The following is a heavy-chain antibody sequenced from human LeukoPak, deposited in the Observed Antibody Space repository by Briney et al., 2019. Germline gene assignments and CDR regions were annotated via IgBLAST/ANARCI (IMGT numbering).Heavy chain of an antibody. CDR1: GGSMSNYY. V-gene: IGHV4-59*01. D-gene: IGHD2-21*02. CDR3: AGVCGGDCYPLGFDP. Sequence: PSETLSLTCTVSGGSMSNYYWSWIRQPPGKGLEWIGYIYYSGSTNYNPSLKSRVTISVDTSKNKFSLKLRSVTAADTAVYYCAGVCGGDCYPLGFDPWGQGTLVTVSS. CDR2: IYYSGST. J-gene: IGHJ5*02.